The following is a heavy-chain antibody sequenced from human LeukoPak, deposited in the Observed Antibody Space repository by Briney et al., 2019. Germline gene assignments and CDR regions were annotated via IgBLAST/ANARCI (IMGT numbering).Heavy chain of an antibody. CDR1: GGSISSYY. V-gene: IGHV4-59*01. CDR3: ARRRWAYYDFWSGYPSYMDV. D-gene: IGHD3-3*01. Sequence: SETLSLTCTVSGGSISSYYWSWIRQPPGKGLEWIGYIYYSGSTNYNPSLKSRVTISVDTSKNQFSLKLSSVTAADTAVYYCARRRWAYYDFWSGYPSYMDVWGKGTTITVSS. CDR2: IYYSGST. J-gene: IGHJ6*03.